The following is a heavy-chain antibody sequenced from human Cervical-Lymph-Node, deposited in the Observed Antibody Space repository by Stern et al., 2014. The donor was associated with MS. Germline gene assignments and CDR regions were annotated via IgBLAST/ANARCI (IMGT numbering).Heavy chain of an antibody. D-gene: IGHD2-2*01. CDR2: IWSDGSNK. CDR1: GFTFSSYG. V-gene: IGHV3-33*01. J-gene: IGHJ6*02. Sequence: VQLVESGGGVVQPGRSLRLSCAASGFTFSSYGMHWVRQAPGKGLEWVAVIWSDGSNKYYADSVKGRFTISRDNSKNTLYLQMNSLRAEDTAVYYCARVNGDIVVVPAAIDYYYGMDVWGQGTTVTVSS. CDR3: ARVNGDIVVVPAAIDYYYGMDV.